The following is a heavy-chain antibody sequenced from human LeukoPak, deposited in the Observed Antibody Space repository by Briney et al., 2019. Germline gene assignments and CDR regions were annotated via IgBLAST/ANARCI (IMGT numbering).Heavy chain of an antibody. CDR3: ARDSQFQTWFHL. Sequence: ASVTDSRKASGYTFITYYIHWVRQAPGQGLEWMGIINPSSGTTRYAQKSQGRVTMSRVTSTSTVYMDLSSLRSEDTAVYYCARDSQFQTWFHLWGQGPLVPVSS. CDR2: INPSSGTT. D-gene: IGHD5-24*01. J-gene: IGHJ5*02. V-gene: IGHV1-46*01. CDR1: GYTFITYY.